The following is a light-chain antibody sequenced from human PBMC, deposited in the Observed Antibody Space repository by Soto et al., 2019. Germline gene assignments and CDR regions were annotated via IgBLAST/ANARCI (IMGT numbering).Light chain of an antibody. CDR2: VVT. J-gene: IGLJ3*02. V-gene: IGLV2-11*01. CDR1: SSDVGSYNY. Sequence: QSALTQPRSVSGSPGESVTISCTGSSSDVGSYNYVSWYQQYPGKAPKVMIYVVTERPSEVPDRFSGSKSGNTASLTISGLQAEDEAEYFCCSYSGSDTLLFGGGTKLTVL. CDR3: CSYSGSDTLL.